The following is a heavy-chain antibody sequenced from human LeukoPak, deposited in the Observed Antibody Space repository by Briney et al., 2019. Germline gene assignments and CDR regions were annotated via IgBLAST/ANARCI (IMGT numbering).Heavy chain of an antibody. Sequence: GGSLRLSCAASGFTFSSDWMSWVRHAPGKGLEWVANIKQDGSEKYYVDSVKGRFTISRDNAKNSLYLQMNSLRAEDTAVYYCARVLYYYDSSVDYWGQGTLVTVSS. CDR3: ARVLYYYDSSVDY. D-gene: IGHD3-22*01. CDR2: IKQDGSEK. J-gene: IGHJ4*02. CDR1: GFTFSSDW. V-gene: IGHV3-7*01.